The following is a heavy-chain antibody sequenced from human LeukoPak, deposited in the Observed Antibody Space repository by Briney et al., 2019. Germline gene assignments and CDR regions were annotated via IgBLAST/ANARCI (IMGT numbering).Heavy chain of an antibody. D-gene: IGHD3-10*01. CDR2: ISWNSGSI. Sequence: GGSLRLSCAASGFTFDDYAMHWGRPAPGKGLEWVSGISWNSGSIGYAGSVKGRFTISRDNAKNSLYLQMNSLRAEDTALDYCAKYIAPHYYYGSGSYYGGFDYWGQGTLVTVSS. CDR3: AKYIAPHYYYGSGSYYGGFDY. J-gene: IGHJ4*02. V-gene: IGHV3-9*01. CDR1: GFTFDDYA.